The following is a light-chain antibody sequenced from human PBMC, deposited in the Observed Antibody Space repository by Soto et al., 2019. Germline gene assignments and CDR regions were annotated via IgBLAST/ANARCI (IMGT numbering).Light chain of an antibody. CDR1: SGHSSFI. Sequence: QSVLTQSSSASASLGSSVKLTCTLSSGHSSFIIAWHQQQPGKAPRYLMKLEGSGNYNKGSGVPDRFSGSSSGADRYLTISTLQFEDEADYCCETWDSDTVVFGGGTQLTVL. V-gene: IGLV4-60*02. CDR2: LEGSGNY. CDR3: ETWDSDTVV. J-gene: IGLJ7*01.